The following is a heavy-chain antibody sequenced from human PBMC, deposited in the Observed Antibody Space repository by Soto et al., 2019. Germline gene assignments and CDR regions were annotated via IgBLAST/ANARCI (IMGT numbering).Heavy chain of an antibody. Sequence: ASVKVSCTASGYTFTSYAMHWVRQAPGQRLEWMGWINAGNGNTKYSQKFQGRVTITRDTSASTAYMELSSLRSEDTAVYYCAREGYSYEGMDVWGQGTTVTVSS. V-gene: IGHV1-3*01. D-gene: IGHD5-18*01. J-gene: IGHJ6*02. CDR1: GYTFTSYA. CDR2: INAGNGNT. CDR3: AREGYSYEGMDV.